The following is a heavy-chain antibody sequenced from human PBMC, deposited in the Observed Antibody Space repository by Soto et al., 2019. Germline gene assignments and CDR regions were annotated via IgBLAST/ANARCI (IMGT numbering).Heavy chain of an antibody. D-gene: IGHD1-1*01. CDR1: GGTFSSYT. V-gene: IGHV1-69*02. J-gene: IGHJ2*01. CDR2: IIPILGIA. Sequence: QVQLVQSGAEVKKPGSSVKVSCKASGGTFSSYTISWVRQAPGQGLEWMGRIIPILGIANYAQKFQGRVTITADKSTSTAYMELSSLRSEDTAVYYCARQTGLRIKGCFDLWGRGTLVTVSS. CDR3: ARQTGLRIKGCFDL.